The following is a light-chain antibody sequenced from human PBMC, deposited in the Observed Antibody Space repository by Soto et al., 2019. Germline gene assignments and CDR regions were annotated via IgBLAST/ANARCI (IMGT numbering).Light chain of an antibody. CDR3: QHYNSEGT. Sequence: DIQMTQSPSTLSASIGDRVTITCRASQSISSWLAWYQQKPGKVPKLLIYRASTLESGVPSWFSGSGSGTEFTLTINSLQPDDFATYYCQHYNSEGTFGQGTKVEIK. V-gene: IGKV1-5*03. CDR1: QSISSW. J-gene: IGKJ1*01. CDR2: RAS.